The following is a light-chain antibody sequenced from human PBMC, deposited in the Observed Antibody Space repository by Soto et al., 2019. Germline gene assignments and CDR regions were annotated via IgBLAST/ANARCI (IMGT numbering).Light chain of an antibody. J-gene: IGLJ1*01. Sequence: QSALTQPASVSGSPVHSITISCTGTSSDVGGYNYVSWYQQHPGKAPKLMIYDVSNRPSGVSNRFSGSKSGNTASLTISGPQAEDEADYYCSSYTSSSTLEVFGTGTKVTVL. CDR3: SSYTSSSTLEV. CDR1: SSDVGGYNY. CDR2: DVS. V-gene: IGLV2-14*01.